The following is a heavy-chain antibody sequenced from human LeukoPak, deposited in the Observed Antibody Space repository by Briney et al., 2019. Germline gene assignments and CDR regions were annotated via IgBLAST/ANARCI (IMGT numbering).Heavy chain of an antibody. CDR3: ARVSVATEFDY. CDR1: GGSISSYY. V-gene: IGHV4-59*01. Sequence: SETLSLTCTVSGGSISSYYWSWIRQPPGKGLEWIGYIYYSGSTNYNPSLKSRVTISVDTSKNQLSLKLSSVTAADTAVYYCARVSVATEFDYWGQGTLVTVSS. J-gene: IGHJ4*02. D-gene: IGHD1-26*01. CDR2: IYYSGST.